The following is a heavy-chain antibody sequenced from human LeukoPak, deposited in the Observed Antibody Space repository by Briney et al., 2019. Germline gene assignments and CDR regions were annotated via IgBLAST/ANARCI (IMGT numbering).Heavy chain of an antibody. CDR2: ISTNVDDT. D-gene: IGHD4-17*01. J-gene: IGHJ4*02. V-gene: IGHV3-23*01. Sequence: GGSLRLSCAASGFAFSTYAMSWVRQAPGKGLQWVSTISTNVDDTFYADPVRGRFTISRDNSKNTLYLQMNSLRAEDTALYYCDGDLSDYGGYWGQGTLVTVSS. CDR3: DGDLSDYGGY. CDR1: GFAFSTYA.